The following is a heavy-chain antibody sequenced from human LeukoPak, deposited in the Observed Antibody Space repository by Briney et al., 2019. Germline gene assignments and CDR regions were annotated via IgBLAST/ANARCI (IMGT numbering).Heavy chain of an antibody. CDR2: ISGSGGST. V-gene: IGHV3-23*01. D-gene: IGHD3-9*01. CDR1: GFTFSSYA. J-gene: IGHJ4*02. Sequence: GGSLRLSCAASGFTFSSYAMSWVRQAPGKGLEWVSAISGSGGSTYCADSVKGRFTISRDNSKNTLYLQMNSLRAEDTAVYYCAKVRYYDILTGYNDYWGQGTLVTVSS. CDR3: AKVRYYDILTGYNDY.